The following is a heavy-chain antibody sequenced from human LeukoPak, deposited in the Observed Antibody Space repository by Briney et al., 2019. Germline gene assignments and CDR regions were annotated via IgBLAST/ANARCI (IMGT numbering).Heavy chain of an antibody. CDR3: XXXXXXXXXXY. J-gene: IGHJ4*02. CDR1: XSXXY. Sequence: XSXXYXGWIRQPXGXXLEWIGSIYYSGSXYYNPSLKSRVTISVDTSXNKYSLKLSSVTAADTAVYXXXXXXXXXXXXYWGQGXLXTVSS. CDR2: IYYSGSX. V-gene: IGHV4-39*07.